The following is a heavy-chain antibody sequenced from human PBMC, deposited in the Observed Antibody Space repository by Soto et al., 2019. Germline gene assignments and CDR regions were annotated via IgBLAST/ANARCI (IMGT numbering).Heavy chain of an antibody. J-gene: IGHJ2*01. CDR1: GFTFSSSI. CDR3: AAPDFGDYWYFDL. Sequence: QMQLVQSGPEVKKPGTSVKVSCKASGFTFSSSIVQWVRKARGQRLEWIGWIVVGSGHTNYEQKFQERVTITRDMSTSTAYMELSSLRSEDTDVYYCAAPDFGDYWYFDLWGRGTLVTVSS. D-gene: IGHD4-17*01. CDR2: IVVGSGHT. V-gene: IGHV1-58*01.